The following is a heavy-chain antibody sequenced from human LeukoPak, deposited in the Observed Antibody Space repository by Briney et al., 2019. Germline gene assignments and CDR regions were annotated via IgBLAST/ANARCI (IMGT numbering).Heavy chain of an antibody. Sequence: SGPTLVKPTQTLTLTCTFSGFSLTTSGVAVGWIRQPPGKALEWLALIYWDNDKRYRSSLKSRLTITKDTSKNQVVLTMTNMDPVDTATYYRAHSKTGLLTLHYFDYWGQGTLVTVSS. V-gene: IGHV2-5*02. J-gene: IGHJ4*02. CDR1: GFSLTTSGVA. CDR3: AHSKTGLLTLHYFDY. CDR2: IYWDNDK. D-gene: IGHD3/OR15-3a*01.